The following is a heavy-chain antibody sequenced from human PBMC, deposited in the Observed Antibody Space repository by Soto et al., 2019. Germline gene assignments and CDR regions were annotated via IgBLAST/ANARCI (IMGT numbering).Heavy chain of an antibody. CDR3: ARGGYDFWSGYYTKGEDY. D-gene: IGHD3-3*01. J-gene: IGHJ4*02. Sequence: SETLSLTCTVSGGSISSGDYYWSWIRQPPGKDLEWIGYIYYSGSTYYNPSLKSRVTISVDTSKNQFSLKLSSVTAADTAVYYCARGGYDFWSGYYTKGEDYWGQGTLVTVS. V-gene: IGHV4-30-4*01. CDR2: IYYSGST. CDR1: GGSISSGDYY.